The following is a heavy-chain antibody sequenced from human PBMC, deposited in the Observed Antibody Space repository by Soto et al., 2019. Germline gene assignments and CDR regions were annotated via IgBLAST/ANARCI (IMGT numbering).Heavy chain of an antibody. CDR1: GYTFSSYY. J-gene: IGHJ4*02. D-gene: IGHD3-9*01. V-gene: IGHV1-46*01. CDR3: ARGLGLGDC. CDR2: INPNGGRT. Sequence: QVQLVQSRAEVKKPGASVKVSCKASGYTFSSYYIHWVRQAPGQGLEWIGIINPNGGRTNYAQNLKGRLPVTRDTSQATGDMDLSALTSDDSAMYCCARGLGLGDCWGQGTLVTVSS.